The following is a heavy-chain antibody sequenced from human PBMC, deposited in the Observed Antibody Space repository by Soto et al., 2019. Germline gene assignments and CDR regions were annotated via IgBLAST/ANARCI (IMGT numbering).Heavy chain of an antibody. Sequence: PGGSLRLSCAASGFTFSSYWMHWVRQAPGKGLVWVSRINSDGSSTSYADSVKGRFTISRDNAKNTLYLQMNSLKTEDTAVYYCTTDLYYNLWSGYLGFDYWGQGTLVTVSS. CDR2: INSDGSST. J-gene: IGHJ4*02. CDR3: TTDLYYNLWSGYLGFDY. V-gene: IGHV3-74*01. D-gene: IGHD3-3*01. CDR1: GFTFSSYW.